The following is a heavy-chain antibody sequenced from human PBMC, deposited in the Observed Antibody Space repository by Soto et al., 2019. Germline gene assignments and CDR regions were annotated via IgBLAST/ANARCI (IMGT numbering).Heavy chain of an antibody. D-gene: IGHD5-12*01. V-gene: IGHV1-46*01. CDR1: GYSFTGHY. CDR3: ARGGVYDISGIDR. Sequence: GASVKVSCKASGYSFTGHYIHWVRQAPGQGLEWMGVINPRTETSVYAQRIQGRVTVTGDTSTSTVYMELSSLRYEDAAVYYCARGGVYDISGIDRWGRGTLVTVSS. J-gene: IGHJ1*01. CDR2: INPRTETS.